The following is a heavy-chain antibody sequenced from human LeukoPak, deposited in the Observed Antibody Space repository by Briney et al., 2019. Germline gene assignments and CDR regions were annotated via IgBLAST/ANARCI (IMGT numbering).Heavy chain of an antibody. CDR1: GGSFSGYY. J-gene: IGHJ5*02. Sequence: SETLSLTCAVYGGSFSGYYWSWIRQPPGKGLEWIGEINHSGSTNYNPSLKSRVTISVDTSKNQFSLELSSVTAADTAVYYCARLYYYGSRTYWFDPWGQGTLVTVSS. CDR3: ARLYYYGSRTYWFDP. V-gene: IGHV4-34*01. CDR2: INHSGST. D-gene: IGHD3-10*01.